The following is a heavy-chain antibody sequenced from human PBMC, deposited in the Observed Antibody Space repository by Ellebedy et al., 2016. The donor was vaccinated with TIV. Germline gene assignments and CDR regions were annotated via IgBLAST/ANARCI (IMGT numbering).Heavy chain of an antibody. CDR3: ARAHGDYEREYFQH. CDR2: INHSGGGT. Sequence: AASVKVSCKASGYTFTTYYMHWVRQAPGQGLEWMGVINHSGGGTSYAQKFQGRVTMTKDTSASTVYMHLSSLRSEDTAVYYCARAHGDYEREYFQHWGQGTLVTVSS. V-gene: IGHV1-46*01. J-gene: IGHJ1*01. CDR1: GYTFTTYY. D-gene: IGHD4-17*01.